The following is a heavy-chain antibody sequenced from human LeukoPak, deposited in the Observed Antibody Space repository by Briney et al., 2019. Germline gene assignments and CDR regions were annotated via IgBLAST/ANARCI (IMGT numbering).Heavy chain of an antibody. CDR1: GGSISSSSYY. Sequence: PSETLSLTCTVSGGSISSSSYYWGWIRQPPGKGLEWIGSIYYSGSTYYNPSLKSRVTISVDTSKNQFSLKLSSVTAADTAVYYCARVRPYGSGNIYYFDYWGQGTLVTVSS. D-gene: IGHD3-10*01. J-gene: IGHJ4*02. V-gene: IGHV4-39*07. CDR2: IYYSGST. CDR3: ARVRPYGSGNIYYFDY.